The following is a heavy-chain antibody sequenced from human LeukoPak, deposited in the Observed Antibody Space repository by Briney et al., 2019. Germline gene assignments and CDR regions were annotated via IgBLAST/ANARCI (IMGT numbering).Heavy chain of an antibody. V-gene: IGHV3-74*01. J-gene: IGHJ4*02. CDR3: ARDAPGNTALDY. D-gene: IGHD5-18*01. CDR1: GFTFVSYW. CDR2: INGYGSST. Sequence: GGSLRLSCAASGFTFVSYWMHWVRQAPGKGLVWVSRINGYGSSTDFADSVEGRFTISRDNAKNTLYLQMNSLRAEDTAVYYCARDAPGNTALDYWGQGTLVTVSS.